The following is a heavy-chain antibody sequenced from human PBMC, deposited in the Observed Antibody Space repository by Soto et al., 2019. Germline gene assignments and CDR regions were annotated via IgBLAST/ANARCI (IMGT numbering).Heavy chain of an antibody. CDR1: GFTVSSKY. CDR3: AKSWTYYYGSGRSLFDY. Sequence: PGGSLRLSCAASGFTVSSKYMSWVRQAPGKGLEWVSLIHSGGPTYYADSVKGRFTISRDNSKNTLYLQMNSLRAEDTAVYYCAKSWTYYYGSGRSLFDYWGQGTLVTVSS. CDR2: IHSGGPT. V-gene: IGHV3-53*01. J-gene: IGHJ4*02. D-gene: IGHD3-10*01.